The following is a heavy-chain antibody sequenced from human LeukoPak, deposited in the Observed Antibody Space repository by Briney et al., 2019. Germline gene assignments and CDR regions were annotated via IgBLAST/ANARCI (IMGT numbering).Heavy chain of an antibody. J-gene: IGHJ4*02. V-gene: IGHV4-59*01. D-gene: IGHD3-22*01. CDR3: ARGPYDSSGYYYFDY. CDR1: GGSISSYY. Sequence: PSETLSLTCTVSGGSISSYYWSWIRQPPGKGLEWLGYIYYSGSTNYNPPLKSRVTISVDTSKNQFSLKLSSVTAADTAVYYCARGPYDSSGYYYFDYWGQGTLVTVSS. CDR2: IYYSGST.